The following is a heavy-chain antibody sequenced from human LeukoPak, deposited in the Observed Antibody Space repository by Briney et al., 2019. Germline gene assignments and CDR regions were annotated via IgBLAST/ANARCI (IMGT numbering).Heavy chain of an antibody. CDR2: IYYSGST. D-gene: IGHD3-16*01. J-gene: IGHJ6*02. V-gene: IGHV4-31*03. CDR3: ARDYPFRNDYYGMDV. CDR1: GGSISSGGYY. Sequence: SETLSLTCTGSGGSISSGGYYWSWIRQHPGKGLEWIGYIYYSGSTYYNPSLKSRVTISVDTSKNQFSLKLSSVTAADTAVYYCARDYPFRNDYYGMDVWGQGTTVTVSS.